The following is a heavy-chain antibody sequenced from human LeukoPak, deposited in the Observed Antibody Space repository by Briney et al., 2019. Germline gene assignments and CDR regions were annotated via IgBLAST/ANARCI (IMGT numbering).Heavy chain of an antibody. CDR3: GRGHRFCSRGNCNSPVDY. D-gene: IGHD2-15*01. CDR1: GFTFSSYA. J-gene: IGHJ4*02. CDR2: ISFDGNNK. Sequence: GRSLRLSCAASGFTFSSYAIHWVRQAPGKGLEWVAIISFDGNNKYYADSVKGRFTISRDNSKNTLYLQMNSLRAEDTAVYYCGRGHRFCSRGNCNSPVDYWGQGTLVTVSS. V-gene: IGHV3-30-3*01.